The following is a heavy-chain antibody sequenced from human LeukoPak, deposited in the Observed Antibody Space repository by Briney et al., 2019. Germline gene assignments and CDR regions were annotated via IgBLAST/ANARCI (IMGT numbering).Heavy chain of an antibody. D-gene: IGHD6-13*01. CDR1: GFTFSSYA. Sequence: GGSLRLSCAASGFTFSSYALTWVRQAPGKGLEWVSAISGNGGSTNYADSVKGRFTISRDNSKNTLYLIVNRLTAEDTAVYYCAKYRSAWSFDYWGQGTLVTVSS. J-gene: IGHJ4*02. CDR3: AKYRSAWSFDY. V-gene: IGHV3-23*01. CDR2: ISGNGGST.